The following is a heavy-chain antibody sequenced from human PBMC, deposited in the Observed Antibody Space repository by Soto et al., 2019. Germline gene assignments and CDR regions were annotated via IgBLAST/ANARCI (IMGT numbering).Heavy chain of an antibody. V-gene: IGHV1-3*01. CDR2: INPDKGNT. D-gene: IGHD6-13*01. J-gene: IGHJ5*02. CDR3: ARGIESKAAAPPFDP. CDR1: GYTFTSYA. Sequence: ASVKVSCKASGYTFTSYAMHWVRQAPGQRLEWMGWINPDKGNTKYSQNFQGRVTFTRDTSASTAYMELSNLRSEDTAVYYCARGIESKAAAPPFDPWGQGSLVTVSS.